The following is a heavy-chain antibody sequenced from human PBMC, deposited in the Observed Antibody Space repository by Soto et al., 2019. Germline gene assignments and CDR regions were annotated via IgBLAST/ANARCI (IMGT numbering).Heavy chain of an antibody. CDR2: IWYDGSNK. J-gene: IGHJ6*02. V-gene: IGHV3-33*01. CDR1: GFTFSSYG. Sequence: QVQLVESGGGVVQPGRSLRLSCAASGFTFSSYGMHWVRQAPGKGLEWVAVIWYDGSNKYYADSVKGRFTISRDNSKNTLYLQMNILRAEDTSVYYCARDRGWGNYGMDVWGQGTTVTVSS. CDR3: ARDRGWGNYGMDV. D-gene: IGHD2-8*02.